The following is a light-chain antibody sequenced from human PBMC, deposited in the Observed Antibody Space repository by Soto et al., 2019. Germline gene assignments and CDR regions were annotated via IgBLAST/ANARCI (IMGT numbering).Light chain of an antibody. Sequence: QSALTPPASVSGSPGQSITISCTGTSSDVGGYNYVSWYQQQPGKSPKLMIYDVTNRPSGVSDRFSGSKSGNTASLTISGLQVEDEADYYCGSYTSSNTRVFGGGTKLTVL. CDR2: DVT. CDR3: GSYTSSNTRV. V-gene: IGLV2-14*03. J-gene: IGLJ3*02. CDR1: SSDVGGYNY.